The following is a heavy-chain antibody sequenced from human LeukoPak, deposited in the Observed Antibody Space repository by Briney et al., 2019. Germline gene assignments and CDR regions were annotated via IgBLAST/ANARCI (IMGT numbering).Heavy chain of an antibody. J-gene: IGHJ4*02. CDR1: GGSISSGSYY. V-gene: IGHV4-61*02. Sequence: SQTLSLTCTDSGGSISSGSYYRSWIRQPAGKGLEWIGRIYSSGSTNYNPSLKSRVTISVDTSKNHFSLKLSSVTATDTAIYYCARVSGFGDPFDYWGQGTVVTVSS. CDR2: IYSSGST. D-gene: IGHD3-10*01. CDR3: ARVSGFGDPFDY.